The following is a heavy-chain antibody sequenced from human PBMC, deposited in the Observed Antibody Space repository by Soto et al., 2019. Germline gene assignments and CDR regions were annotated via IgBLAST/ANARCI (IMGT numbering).Heavy chain of an antibody. J-gene: IGHJ4*02. CDR1: GFSLSTSGMC. CDR2: IDWNDDK. Sequence: SGPTLVNPTQTLTLTCTFSGFSLSTSGMCVSWIRQPPGKALEWLALIDWNDDKYYNTSLKTRLTISKDISKSQVVLTMTNMDPADTATYYCARITVTGDAGFDFWGQGTLVTVSS. CDR3: ARITVTGDAGFDF. D-gene: IGHD4-17*01. V-gene: IGHV2-70*01.